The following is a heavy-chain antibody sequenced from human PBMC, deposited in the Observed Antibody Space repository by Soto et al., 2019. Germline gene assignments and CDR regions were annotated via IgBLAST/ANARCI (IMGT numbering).Heavy chain of an antibody. D-gene: IGHD3-10*01. CDR3: AKALWFGESLHYFDY. CDR1: GFGFDSYA. V-gene: IGHV3-23*01. J-gene: IGHJ4*02. CDR2: IGSSGGAI. Sequence: EVQLLESGGGLVQVGGSLRLSCVGSGFGFDSYAMSWVRQAPGKGLEWVSGIGSSGGAIVYADSVRGRFTISRDNSRNALYLHMNSLRAGDTAVYYCAKALWFGESLHYFDYWGQGTLVTVSS.